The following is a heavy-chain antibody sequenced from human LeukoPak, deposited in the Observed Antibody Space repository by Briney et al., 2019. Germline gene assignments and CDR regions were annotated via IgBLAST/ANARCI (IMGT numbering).Heavy chain of an antibody. CDR2: INHSGST. CDR3: AREIYGSGRDAVDYFDY. Sequence: SETLSLTCAVYGGSFGGYYWSWIRQPPGKGLEWIGEINHSGSTNYNPSLKSRVTISVDTSKNQFSLKLSSVTAADTAVYYCAREIYGSGRDAVDYFDYWGQGTLVTVSS. V-gene: IGHV4-34*01. CDR1: GGSFGGYY. J-gene: IGHJ4*02. D-gene: IGHD3-10*01.